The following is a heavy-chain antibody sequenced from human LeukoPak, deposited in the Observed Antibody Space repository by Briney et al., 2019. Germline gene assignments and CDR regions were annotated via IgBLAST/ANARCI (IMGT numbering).Heavy chain of an antibody. J-gene: IGHJ6*03. Sequence: ASVKVSCKVSGYTLTELSMHWVRRAPGKGLEWMGGFDPEDGETIYAQKFQGRVTMTEDTSTDTAYMELSSLRSEDTAVYYCATDHPPFIRYYYMDVWGKGTTVTVSS. CDR2: FDPEDGET. CDR1: GYTLTELS. V-gene: IGHV1-24*01. CDR3: ATDHPPFIRYYYMDV.